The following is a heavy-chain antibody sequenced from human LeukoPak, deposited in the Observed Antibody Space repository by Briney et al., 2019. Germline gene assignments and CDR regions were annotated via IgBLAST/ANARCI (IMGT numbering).Heavy chain of an antibody. J-gene: IGHJ4*02. CDR2: VYHSGST. CDR1: GGSISSNNW. V-gene: IGHV4-4*02. Sequence: SETLSLTCAVSGGSISSNNWWSWVRQPPGKGLEWIGEVYHSGSTSCNPSLLSRVTISVDTSKNQFSLKLSSVTAANTAVYYCARALGYGYFDYWGQGTLVTVSS. CDR3: ARALGYGYFDY. D-gene: IGHD5-18*01.